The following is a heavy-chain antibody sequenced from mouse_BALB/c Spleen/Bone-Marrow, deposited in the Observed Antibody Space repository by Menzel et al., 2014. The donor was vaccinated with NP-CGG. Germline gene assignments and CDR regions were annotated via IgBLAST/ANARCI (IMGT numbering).Heavy chain of an antibody. CDR2: IDPANGNT. CDR3: ARYRYYGSSYAMDY. V-gene: IGHV14-3*02. D-gene: IGHD1-1*01. J-gene: IGHJ4*01. Sequence: EVKLMESGAELVKPGASVKLSCTASGFNIKDTYMHWVKQRPEQGLEWIRRIDPANGNTKYDPKFQGKATITADTSSNTAYLHLSSLTSEDTAVYYCARYRYYGSSYAMDYWGQGTSVTVSS. CDR1: GFNIKDTY.